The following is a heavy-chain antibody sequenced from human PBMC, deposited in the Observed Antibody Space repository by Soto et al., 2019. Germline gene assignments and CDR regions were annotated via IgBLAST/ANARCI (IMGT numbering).Heavy chain of an antibody. CDR2: INHSGST. Sequence: SETLSLTCAVYGGSFSGYYWSWIRQPPGKGLEWIGEINHSGSTNYNPSLKSRVTISVDTSKNQFSLKLSSVTAADTAVYYCALPWFGDAYYYGMDVWGQGTTVTVSS. D-gene: IGHD3-10*01. J-gene: IGHJ6*02. V-gene: IGHV4-34*01. CDR1: GGSFSGYY. CDR3: ALPWFGDAYYYGMDV.